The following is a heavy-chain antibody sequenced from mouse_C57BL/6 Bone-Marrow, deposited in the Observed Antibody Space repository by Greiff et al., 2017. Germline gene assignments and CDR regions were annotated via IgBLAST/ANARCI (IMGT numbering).Heavy chain of an antibody. CDR3: ARRRLLLLYAMHY. V-gene: IGHV1-55*01. J-gene: IGHJ4*01. Sequence: QVQLQQPGAELVKPGASVKMSCKASGYTFTSYWITWVKQRPGQGLEWIGDIYPGSGSTNYNEKFTSKATLTVDTSSSTAYMQLSSLTSEDSAVYYCARRRLLLLYAMHYWGQGTSVTVSS. D-gene: IGHD1-1*01. CDR2: IYPGSGST. CDR1: GYTFTSYW.